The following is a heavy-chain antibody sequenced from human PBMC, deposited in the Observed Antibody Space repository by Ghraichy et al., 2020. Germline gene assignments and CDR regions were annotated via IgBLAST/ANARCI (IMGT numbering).Heavy chain of an antibody. CDR3: ARARGGRSYSSSLTFSNFDP. CDR1: GYTFTSYG. CDR2: ISAYNGNT. D-gene: IGHD6-13*01. J-gene: IGHJ5*02. V-gene: IGHV1-18*01. Sequence: ASVKVSCKASGYTFTSYGISWVRQAPGQGLEWMGWISAYNGNTNYAQKLQGRVTMTTDTSTSTAYMELRSLRSDDTAVYYCARARGGRSYSSSLTFSNFDPWGQGTLVTVSS.